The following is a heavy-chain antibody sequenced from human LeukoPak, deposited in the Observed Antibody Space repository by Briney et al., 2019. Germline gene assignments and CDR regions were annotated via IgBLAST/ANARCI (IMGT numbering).Heavy chain of an antibody. V-gene: IGHV3-7*01. D-gene: IGHD7-27*01. J-gene: IGHJ4*02. CDR1: GFTFSNYC. CDR3: ARGSYWGGDY. CDR2: IKQDGSG. Sequence: PGGSLRLSCAASGFTFSNYCMSWVRQAPGKGLEWVANIKQDGSGNYVDSVKGRFTISRDNAKNSLYLQMNSLRVDDTAVYYCARGSYWGGDYWGQGTLVTVSS.